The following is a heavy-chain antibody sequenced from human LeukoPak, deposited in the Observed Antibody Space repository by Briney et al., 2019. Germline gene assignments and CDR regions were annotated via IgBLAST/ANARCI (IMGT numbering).Heavy chain of an antibody. CDR3: ARDLQIRAAISWFDP. CDR1: GGTFSSYA. Sequence: GASVKVSCKASGGTFSSYAISWVRQAPGQGLEWMGRIIPILGIANYAQKFQGRVTITADKSTSTAYMELSSLRSEDTAVYYCARDLQIRAAISWFDPWGQGTLVTVSS. CDR2: IIPILGIA. J-gene: IGHJ5*02. D-gene: IGHD2-2*02. V-gene: IGHV1-69*04.